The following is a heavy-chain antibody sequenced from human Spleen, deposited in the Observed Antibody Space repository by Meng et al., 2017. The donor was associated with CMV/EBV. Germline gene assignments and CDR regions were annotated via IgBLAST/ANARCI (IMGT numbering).Heavy chain of an antibody. CDR1: GGAIDSGGYY. V-gene: IGHV4-31*02. CDR3: ARAGKNKLISRWFDP. D-gene: IGHD1/OR15-1a*01. CDR2: FYYSGST. J-gene: IGHJ5*02. Sequence: GGAIDSGGYYWSWIRHHPGKGLEWIASFYYSGSTYYNPSLKSRVTILSDMSKNQFSLKLTSVTAADTAVYYCARAGKNKLISRWFDPWGQGTLVTVSS.